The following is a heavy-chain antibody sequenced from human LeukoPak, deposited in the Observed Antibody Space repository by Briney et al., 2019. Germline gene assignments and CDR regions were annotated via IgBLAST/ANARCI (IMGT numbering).Heavy chain of an antibody. V-gene: IGHV4-30-2*01. CDR2: IYHSGST. J-gene: IGHJ4*02. Sequence: MASETLSLTCAVSGGSISRGGYSWSWIRQPPGKGLEWIGYIYHSGSTYYNPSLKSRVTISVDRSKNQFSLKLSSVTAADTAVYYCARGGSGSDYWGQGTLVTVSS. CDR1: GGSISRGGYS. CDR3: ARGGSGSDY. D-gene: IGHD1-26*01.